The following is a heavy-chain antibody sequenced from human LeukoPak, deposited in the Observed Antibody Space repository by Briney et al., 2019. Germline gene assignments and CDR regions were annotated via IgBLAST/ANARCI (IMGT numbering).Heavy chain of an antibody. CDR1: GGSFSGYY. Sequence: SETLSLTCAVYGGSFSGYYWSWIRQPPGKGLEWIGEINHSGSTNYNPSLKSRVTISVDTSKNQFSLKLSSVTAADTVVYYCARVNLRIVVVPAANWFDPWGQGTLVTVSS. J-gene: IGHJ5*02. CDR2: INHSGST. V-gene: IGHV4-34*01. CDR3: ARVNLRIVVVPAANWFDP. D-gene: IGHD2-2*01.